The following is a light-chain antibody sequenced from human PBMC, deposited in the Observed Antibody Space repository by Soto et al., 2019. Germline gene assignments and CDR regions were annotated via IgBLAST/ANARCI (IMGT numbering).Light chain of an antibody. Sequence: SYELTQTSSVSVAPGQTATMTCGGDNIGSKRVFWYQQKTGQAPVVVDYDNRDRPAGIPERVSGSKSANSATLIISRVEAGDEAAYYCQVWDSDRDQSVFGGGTQLTVL. CDR2: DNR. V-gene: IGLV3-21*02. CDR3: QVWDSDRDQSV. J-gene: IGLJ7*01. CDR1: NIGSKR.